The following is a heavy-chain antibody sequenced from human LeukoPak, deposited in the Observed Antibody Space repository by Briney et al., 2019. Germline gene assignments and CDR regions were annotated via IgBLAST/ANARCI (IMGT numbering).Heavy chain of an antibody. CDR2: INPDGSIT. J-gene: IGHJ4*02. V-gene: IGHV3-74*01. D-gene: IGHD3-16*01. CDR3: ARKGVGGELGGFDY. Sequence: GGSLRLSCAASGFTFGSYSMNWVRQAPGKGLVWVSLINPDGSITNYADSVKGRFTISRDNAKNSLYLQMNSLRAEDTALYHCARKGVGGELGGFDYWGQGTLVTVSS. CDR1: GFTFGSYS.